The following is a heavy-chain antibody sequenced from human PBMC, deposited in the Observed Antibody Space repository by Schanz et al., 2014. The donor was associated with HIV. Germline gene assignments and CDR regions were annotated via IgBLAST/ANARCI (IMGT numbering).Heavy chain of an antibody. CDR1: GFTFSDYY. Sequence: VQLVESGGGLVKPGGSLRLSCAASGFTFSDYYISWIRQAPGKGLEWVSAISGGGAGTYYADSVKGRLTISRDNSKNTLYLQMNSLRAEDTAVYYCARSGSGMDVWGQGTTVTVSS. D-gene: IGHD3-10*01. V-gene: IGHV3-23*04. CDR3: ARSGSGMDV. J-gene: IGHJ6*02. CDR2: ISGGGAGT.